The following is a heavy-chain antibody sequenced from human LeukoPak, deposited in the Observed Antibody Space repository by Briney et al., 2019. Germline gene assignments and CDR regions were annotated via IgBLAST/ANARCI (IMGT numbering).Heavy chain of an antibody. D-gene: IGHD5-24*01. CDR3: ARAGRDGYNYFDY. CDR2: IYYSGST. J-gene: IGHJ4*02. CDR1: GGSISSYY. V-gene: IGHV4-59*01. Sequence: SETLSLTCAVSGGSISSYYWSWIRQPPGKGLEWIGYIYYSGSTNYNRSLKSRVTISVDTSKNQFSLKLSSVTAADTAVYYCARAGRDGYNYFDYWGQGTLVTVSS.